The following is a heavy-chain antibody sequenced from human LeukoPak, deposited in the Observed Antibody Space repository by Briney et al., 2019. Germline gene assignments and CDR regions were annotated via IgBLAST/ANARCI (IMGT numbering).Heavy chain of an antibody. V-gene: IGHV3-48*01. J-gene: IGHJ4*02. CDR3: ARDGLAVAGTCGY. CDR2: ISSSSSTI. D-gene: IGHD6-19*01. Sequence: PGGSLRLSSAASGFTFSSYSMSWVRQAPGKGLEWVSYISSSSSTIYYADSVKGRFTISRDNAKNSLYLQMNSLRAEDTAVYYCARDGLAVAGTCGYWGQGTLVTVSS. CDR1: GFTFSSYS.